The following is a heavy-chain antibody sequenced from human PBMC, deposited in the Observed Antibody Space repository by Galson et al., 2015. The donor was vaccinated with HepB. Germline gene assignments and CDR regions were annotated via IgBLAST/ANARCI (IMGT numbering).Heavy chain of an antibody. D-gene: IGHD6-13*01. CDR3: AKEGIAAAERPVDY. J-gene: IGHJ4*02. Sequence: SLRLSCAASGFTFSSYGMHWVRQAPGKGLEWVAVISYDGSNKYYADSVKGRFTISRDNSKNTLYLQMNSLRAEDTAVYYCAKEGIAAAERPVDYWGQGTLVTVSS. CDR2: ISYDGSNK. CDR1: GFTFSSYG. V-gene: IGHV3-30*18.